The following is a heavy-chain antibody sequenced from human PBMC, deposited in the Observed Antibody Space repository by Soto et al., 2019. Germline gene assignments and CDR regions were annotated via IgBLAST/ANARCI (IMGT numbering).Heavy chain of an antibody. CDR3: VRGYWKGDV. D-gene: IGHD1-1*01. Sequence: EVQLLESGGGLVQPGGSLRLSCAASGFTFSTYAMNWVRQAPGNGLEWVSAISGSGGSIHYADSVQGRFTISRDNSKSTLYLQTNRLRGVDTAVYHCVRGYWKGDVWGPGTTVTVSS. CDR2: ISGSGGSI. J-gene: IGHJ6*02. V-gene: IGHV3-23*01. CDR1: GFTFSTYA.